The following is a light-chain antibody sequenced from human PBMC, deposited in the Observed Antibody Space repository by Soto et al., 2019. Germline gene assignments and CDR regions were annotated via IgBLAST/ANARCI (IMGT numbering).Light chain of an antibody. J-gene: IGKJ1*01. Sequence: EIVLTQSPGSLSLSPGERATLSCRASQSVDSRFFAWYQQRPGQAPRLLIYGASRRATGIPDRFTGSGSGTDFTLTISGLEPDDFAVYYRQQYDSSLTFGLGTKVEIK. CDR3: QQYDSSLT. CDR2: GAS. V-gene: IGKV3-20*01. CDR1: QSVDSRF.